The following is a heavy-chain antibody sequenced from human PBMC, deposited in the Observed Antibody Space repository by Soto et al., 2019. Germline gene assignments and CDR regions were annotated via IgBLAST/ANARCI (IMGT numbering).Heavy chain of an antibody. J-gene: IGHJ4*02. CDR3: ATDRSKNDGSVSGLFDY. CDR1: GYTLTELS. D-gene: IGHD3-22*01. CDR2: FDPEDGET. V-gene: IGHV1-24*01. Sequence: ASVKVSCKVSGYTLTELSMHWVRQDPGKGLEWMGRFDPEDGETIYAQKFQGRVTMTEDTSTDTAYMELSSLRSEDTAVYYCATDRSKNDGSVSGLFDYWGKGTLVTLS.